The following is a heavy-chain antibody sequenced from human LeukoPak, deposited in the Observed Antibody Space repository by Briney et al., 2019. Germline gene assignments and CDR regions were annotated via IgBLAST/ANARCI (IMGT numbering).Heavy chain of an antibody. V-gene: IGHV4-39*01. CDR1: GGSINSSSYY. J-gene: IGHJ5*02. CDR2: IYYSGST. Sequence: LSETLSLPCTLHGGSINSSSYYWGWIRQPPGKGLEWIVCIYYSGSTSYNPSLKSRVTISVHTSKNQFTQKLSPVTAAATAVYDCWRHPRGDRLTMVRGVLRGNDWFDPWGQGTLVTVSS. D-gene: IGHD3-10*01. CDR3: WRHPRGDRLTMVRGVLRGNDWFDP.